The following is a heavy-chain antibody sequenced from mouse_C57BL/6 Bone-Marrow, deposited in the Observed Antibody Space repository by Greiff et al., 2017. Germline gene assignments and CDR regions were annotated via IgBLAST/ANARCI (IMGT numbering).Heavy chain of an antibody. CDR1: GFSLTSYG. CDR2: LRSGGST. J-gene: IGHJ3*01. D-gene: IGHD2-5*01. V-gene: IGHV2-2*01. Sequence: QVQLKQSGPGLVQPSQCLSITCTVSGFSLTSYGVHWVRQSPGKGLEWLGVLRSGGSTDNNADFISSLSISKDNAKSQVFFKINSLQADDTAIDYCARKRRSNYEFAYWGQGTLVTVSA. CDR3: ARKRRSNYEFAY.